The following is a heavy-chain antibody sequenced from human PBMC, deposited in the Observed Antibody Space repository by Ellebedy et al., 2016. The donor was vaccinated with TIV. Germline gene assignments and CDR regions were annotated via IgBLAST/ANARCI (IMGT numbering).Heavy chain of an antibody. V-gene: IGHV4-38-2*02. J-gene: IGHJ4*02. CDR3: AGGSGYIIDY. CDR2: IHHSGST. D-gene: IGHD3-22*01. CDR1: GYSISSGYY. Sequence: SETLSLTXTVSGYSISSGYYWGWIRQPPGKGLEWIGSIHHSGSTYYNPSLKSRVTISVDTSKRQCSLNLSSVTAADTAVYYCAGGSGYIIDYWGQGTLVTVSS.